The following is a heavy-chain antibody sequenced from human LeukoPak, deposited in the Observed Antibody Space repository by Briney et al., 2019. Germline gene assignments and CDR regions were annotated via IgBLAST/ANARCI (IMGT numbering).Heavy chain of an antibody. CDR3: ARVRGSYHFDY. V-gene: IGHV3-48*01. Sequence: PGGSLRLSCAASGLTFSGYSMNWVRQAPGKGLEWVSYITSSSSAIYYADSVKGRFTISRDNAKNSLYLQMNSLRAEDTAVYYCARVRGSYHFDYWGQGTLVTVSS. J-gene: IGHJ4*02. CDR1: GLTFSGYS. D-gene: IGHD1-26*01. CDR2: ITSSSSAI.